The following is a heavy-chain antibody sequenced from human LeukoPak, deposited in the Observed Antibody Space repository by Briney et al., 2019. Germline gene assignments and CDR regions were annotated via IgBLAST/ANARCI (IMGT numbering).Heavy chain of an antibody. Sequence: SETLSLTCTVSGASVTDYYWSWIRQSPGKGLEWIGYIYYSGSTYYNPSLKSRVTISVDTSKNQFSLKLSSVTAADTAVYYCARATAVKPNYYGSGSYYNVAYWGQGTLVTVSS. CDR2: IYYSGST. J-gene: IGHJ4*02. CDR3: ARATAVKPNYYGSGSYYNVAY. D-gene: IGHD3-10*01. CDR1: GASVTDYY. V-gene: IGHV4-30-4*08.